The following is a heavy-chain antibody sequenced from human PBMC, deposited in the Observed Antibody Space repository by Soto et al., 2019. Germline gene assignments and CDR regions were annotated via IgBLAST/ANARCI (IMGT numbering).Heavy chain of an antibody. V-gene: IGHV3-30-3*01. D-gene: IGHD3-3*01. CDR1: GFTFSSYA. CDR2: ISYDGSNK. J-gene: IGHJ4*02. CDR3: ARDQLGDFWSGYYQFDY. Sequence: GESLKISCAASGFTFSSYAMHWVRQAPGKGLEWVAVISYDGSNKYYADSVKGRFTISRDNSKNTLYLQMNSLRAEDTAVYYCARDQLGDFWSGYYQFDYWGQGTLVTVSS.